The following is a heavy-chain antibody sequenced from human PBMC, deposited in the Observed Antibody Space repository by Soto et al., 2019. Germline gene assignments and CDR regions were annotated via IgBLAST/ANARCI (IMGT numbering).Heavy chain of an antibody. CDR3: AKRNDGRDWPYYFDS. Sequence: VSLRLSCAASGFTFSSYVMGWVRQAPGKGLEWVSTIGGSDGSTYYADSAKGRFTISRDNSKNTLYLQMNSLRAEDTAIYYCAKRNDGRDWPYYFDSWGQGTLVTVSS. V-gene: IGHV3-23*01. D-gene: IGHD1-1*01. J-gene: IGHJ4*02. CDR2: IGGSDGST. CDR1: GFTFSSYV.